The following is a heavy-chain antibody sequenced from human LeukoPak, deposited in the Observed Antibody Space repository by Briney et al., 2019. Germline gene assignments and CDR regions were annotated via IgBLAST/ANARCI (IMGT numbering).Heavy chain of an antibody. J-gene: IGHJ4*02. CDR2: INPSDGST. V-gene: IGHV1-46*01. CDR1: GYTFTSYY. CDR3: ARDGRRGIVVVPAASRTFDYYVDY. D-gene: IGHD2-2*01. Sequence: ASVKVSCTASGYTFTSYYMHWVRQAPGHGLEWRRIINPSDGSTSFAQKFQGRVTMTRDTSTSTVYMELSSLRSEDTAVYYCARDGRRGIVVVPAASRTFDYYVDYWGQGTLVTVSS.